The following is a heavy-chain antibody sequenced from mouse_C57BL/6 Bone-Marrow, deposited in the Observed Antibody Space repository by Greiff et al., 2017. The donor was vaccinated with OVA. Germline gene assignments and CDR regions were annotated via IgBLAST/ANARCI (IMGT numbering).Heavy chain of an antibody. CDR1: GYAFSSSW. Sequence: VHLVESGPELVKPGASVKISCKASGYAFSSSWMNWVKQRPGKGLEWIGRIYPGDGDTNYNGKFKGKATLTAEKSSSTAYMQLSSLTSEDSAVYFCAIYYGAMDYWGQGTSVTVSS. V-gene: IGHV1-82*01. D-gene: IGHD2-1*01. CDR3: AIYYGAMDY. CDR2: IYPGDGDT. J-gene: IGHJ4*01.